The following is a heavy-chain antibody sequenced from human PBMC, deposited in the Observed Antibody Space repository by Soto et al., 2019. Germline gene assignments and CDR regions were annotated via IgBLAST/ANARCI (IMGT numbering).Heavy chain of an antibody. D-gene: IGHD4-4*01. V-gene: IGHV3-9*01. Sequence: PGGRRRVYEGGSGWTFDDYAMHCVRQAPGKGLEWVSGISWNSGEIGYADSVKGRFTISRDNAKNSLYLEMKSLRAEDTALYYCAKDRVATYSTGEYFHHWGQGTLVPLSS. J-gene: IGHJ1*01. CDR2: ISWNSGEI. CDR1: GWTFDDYA. CDR3: AKDRVATYSTGEYFHH.